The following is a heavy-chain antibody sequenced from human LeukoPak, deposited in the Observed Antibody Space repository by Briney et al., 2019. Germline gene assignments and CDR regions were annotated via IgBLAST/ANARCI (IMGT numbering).Heavy chain of an antibody. V-gene: IGHV4-34*12. CDR2: IIHSGST. Sequence: PSETLSLTCAVYGGSFSGYYWSWIRQPPGKGLEWLGDIIHSGSTNYNPSLKSRVTISVDTSKNQFSLKLSSVTAADTAVYYCARVRSIVVVPANTRFDYWGQGTLVTVSS. J-gene: IGHJ4*02. D-gene: IGHD2-2*01. CDR3: ARVRSIVVVPANTRFDY. CDR1: GGSFSGYY.